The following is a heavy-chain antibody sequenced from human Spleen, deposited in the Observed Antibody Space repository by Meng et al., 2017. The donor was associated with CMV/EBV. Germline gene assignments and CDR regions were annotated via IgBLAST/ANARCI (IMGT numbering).Heavy chain of an antibody. CDR3: ARDIVAVPAAPFYYFDY. CDR2: INPSDGSI. V-gene: IGHV1-46*01. CDR1: GYIFVSYG. Sequence: ASVKVSCKASGYIFVSYGISWVRQAPGQGLEWMGIINPSDGSISYSQKFQGRVTMTRDTSTSTVYMELSSLRSEDTALYFCARDIVAVPAAPFYYFDYWGQGTLVTVSS. J-gene: IGHJ4*02. D-gene: IGHD2-2*01.